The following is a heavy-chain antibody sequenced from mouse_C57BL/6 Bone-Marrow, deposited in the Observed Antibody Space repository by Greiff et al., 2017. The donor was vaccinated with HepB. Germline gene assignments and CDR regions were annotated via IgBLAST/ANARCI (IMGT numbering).Heavy chain of an antibody. J-gene: IGHJ2*01. CDR1: GFTFSDYY. D-gene: IGHD1-1*01. CDR2: INYDGSST. Sequence: EVMLVESEGGLVQPGSSMKLSCTASGFTFSDYYMAWVRQVPEKGLEWVANINYDGSSTYYLDSLKSRFIISRDNAKNILYLQMSSLKSEDTATYYCAREDTTVVLDYWGQDTPLTVSS. V-gene: IGHV5-16*01. CDR3: AREDTTVVLDY.